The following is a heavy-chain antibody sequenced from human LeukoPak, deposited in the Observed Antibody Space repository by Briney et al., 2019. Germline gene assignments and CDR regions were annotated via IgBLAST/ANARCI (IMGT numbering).Heavy chain of an antibody. D-gene: IGHD5-18*01. CDR2: IYSDGRI. CDR3: ARESGYSYGLAGFFDY. J-gene: IGHJ4*02. Sequence: GGSQRLSCGASGFTVSSNYMSWVRQAPGKGLEWVSVIYSDGRIHYADSVKGRFTISRDDSKNTLYLQMNSLRAEDTAVYYCARESGYSYGLAGFFDYWGQGALVTVSS. CDR1: GFTVSSNY. V-gene: IGHV3-53*01.